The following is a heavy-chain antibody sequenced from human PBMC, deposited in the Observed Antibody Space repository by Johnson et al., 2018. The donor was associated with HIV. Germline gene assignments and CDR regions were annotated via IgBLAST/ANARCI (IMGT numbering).Heavy chain of an antibody. Sequence: VQLVESGGGEVQPGGSLRLSCAASRFTFNSYDMNWVRQAPGKGLEWVGRIKSKTDGGTTDYAAPVKGSFTISRDDPKNTLYLQMNSLKTEDTAVYDCSTDRSITFGGVIVSAFDIWGQGTMVTVSS. V-gene: IGHV3-15*01. D-gene: IGHD3-16*02. J-gene: IGHJ3*02. CDR2: IKSKTDGGTT. CDR1: RFTFNSYD. CDR3: STDRSITFGGVIVSAFDI.